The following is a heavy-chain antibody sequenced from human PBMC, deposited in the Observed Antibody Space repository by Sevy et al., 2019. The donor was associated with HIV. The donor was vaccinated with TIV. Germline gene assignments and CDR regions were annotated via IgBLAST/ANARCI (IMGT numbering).Heavy chain of an antibody. D-gene: IGHD2-21*02. V-gene: IGHV3-23*01. Sequence: GGSLRLSCAATGFTFSSYAMSWVRQAPGKGLEWVSTMTGSGGNTFYADSVKGRFTVSRDNSKNSLYLQMNSLRAEDTAVYDCAKSPGDNYYYYLDVWGKGTTVTVSS. CDR3: AKSPGDNYYYYLDV. CDR2: MTGSGGNT. J-gene: IGHJ6*03. CDR1: GFTFSSYA.